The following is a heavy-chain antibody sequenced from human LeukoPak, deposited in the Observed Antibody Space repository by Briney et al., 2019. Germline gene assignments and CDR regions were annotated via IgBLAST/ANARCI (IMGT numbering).Heavy chain of an antibody. V-gene: IGHV4-38-2*02. CDR1: GYSISSGYH. Sequence: SETLSLTCTVSGYSISSGYHWGWIRQSPGKGLEWIGSIYHVGNTYYNPSLKSRVTISVNTPKNQFSLKLRSVTAADTAVYSCARNDRSVYDSWRGYSHRYYFDYWGQGTPVTVSS. CDR2: IYHVGNT. J-gene: IGHJ4*02. CDR3: ARNDRSVYDSWRGYSHRYYFDY. D-gene: IGHD3-3*01.